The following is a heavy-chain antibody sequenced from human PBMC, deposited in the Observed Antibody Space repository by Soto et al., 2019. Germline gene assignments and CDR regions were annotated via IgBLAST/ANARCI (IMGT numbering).Heavy chain of an antibody. J-gene: IGHJ5*02. CDR2: IIPIFGTA. CDR1: GGTFSRYA. CDR3: ARVSGYSHDSWLDP. D-gene: IGHD5-18*01. Sequence: QVQLVQSGAEVKKPGSSVKVSCKASGGTFSRYAITWVRQAPGQGLEWMGGIIPIFGTANYAQKFQGRVTITADESTSTAYMELSSLRSEDTAVYYCARVSGYSHDSWLDPWGQGTLVTVSS. V-gene: IGHV1-69*12.